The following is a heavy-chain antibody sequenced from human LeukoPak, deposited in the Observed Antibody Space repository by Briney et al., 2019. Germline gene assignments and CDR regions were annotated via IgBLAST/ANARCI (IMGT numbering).Heavy chain of an antibody. CDR2: IENDGSDK. CDR3: ARSPGGDIVGVYEFDP. D-gene: IGHD1-26*01. J-gene: IGHJ5*02. V-gene: IGHV3-30*19. Sequence: PGGSLRLSCAASGFTFSHNGMHWVRQAPGKGLEWMAFIENDGSDKYLADSVKGRFTISRDNSKNTLYLQMNSLRPEDTAVYYCARSPGGDIVGVYEFDPWGQGTLVTVSS. CDR1: GFTFSHNG.